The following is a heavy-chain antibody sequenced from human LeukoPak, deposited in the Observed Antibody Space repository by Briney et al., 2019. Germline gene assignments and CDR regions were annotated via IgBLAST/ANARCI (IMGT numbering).Heavy chain of an antibody. J-gene: IGHJ6*03. CDR1: GGSISSYY. D-gene: IGHD3-3*01. CDR2: IYYSGST. Sequence: SETLSLTCTVSGGSISSYYWSWIRQPPGKGLEWIGYIYYSGSTNYNPSLKSRVTISVDTSKNQFSLKLSSVTAADTAVYYCARGVQRDFWSGYYLLGGVYYYYYMDVWGKGTTVTVSS. V-gene: IGHV4-59*01. CDR3: ARGVQRDFWSGYYLLGGVYYYYYMDV.